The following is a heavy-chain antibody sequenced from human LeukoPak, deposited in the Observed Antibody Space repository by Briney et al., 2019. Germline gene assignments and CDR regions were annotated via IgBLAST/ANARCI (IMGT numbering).Heavy chain of an antibody. CDR3: AREQLAAAGYYYYGMDV. J-gene: IGHJ6*02. V-gene: IGHV1-18*01. CDR1: GYTSTSHG. CDR2: ISAYNGNT. Sequence: GASVKVSCKASGYTSTSHGISWVRQAPGQGLEWMGWISAYNGNTNYAQKLQGRVTMTTDTSTSTAYMELRSLRSDDTAVYYCAREQLAAAGYYYYGMDVWGQGTTVTVSS. D-gene: IGHD6-13*01.